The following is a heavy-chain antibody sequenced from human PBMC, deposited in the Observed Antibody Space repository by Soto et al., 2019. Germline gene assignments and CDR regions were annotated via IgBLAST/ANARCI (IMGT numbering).Heavy chain of an antibody. J-gene: IGHJ4*02. D-gene: IGHD6-13*01. CDR3: AKSQEIGTHFFDS. CDR2: IGTAGDT. CDR1: GFTFSGFD. V-gene: IGHV3-13*01. Sequence: GSLRLTCEASGFTFSGFDMHWVRQPTGKGLEWVSSIGTAGDTYYAVSVKGRFTISRDNAKNSLSLQMNSLRAGDMAVYFCAKSQEIGTHFFDSWGQGTQVTVSS.